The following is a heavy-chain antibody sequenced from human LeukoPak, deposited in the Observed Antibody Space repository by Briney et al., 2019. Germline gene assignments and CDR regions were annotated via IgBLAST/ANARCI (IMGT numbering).Heavy chain of an antibody. CDR2: ISARNGNT. V-gene: IGHV1-18*01. CDR1: GGTFSSYA. D-gene: IGHD2/OR15-2a*01. CDR3: VRDHALWSNCFDY. Sequence: ASVKVSCKASGGTFSSYAITWVRQAPGQGLEWMGWISARNGNTKYSQRLQGRVTMTTDTSTSTAYMELRSLTSDDTAVYYCVRDHALWSNCFDYWGQGTLVTVSS. J-gene: IGHJ4*02.